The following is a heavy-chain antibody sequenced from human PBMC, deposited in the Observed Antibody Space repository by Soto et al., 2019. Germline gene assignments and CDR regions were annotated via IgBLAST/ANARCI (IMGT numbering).Heavy chain of an antibody. Sequence: GGSLRLSCAASGFTFSSYSMNWVRQAPGKGLEWVSSISSSSSYIYYADSVKGRFTISRDNAKNSLYLQMNSLRAEDTAVYYCARDGGYCSSTSCYWWFDPCGQGTLVTVSS. CDR2: ISSSSSYI. J-gene: IGHJ5*02. CDR3: ARDGGYCSSTSCYWWFDP. D-gene: IGHD2-2*01. CDR1: GFTFSSYS. V-gene: IGHV3-21*01.